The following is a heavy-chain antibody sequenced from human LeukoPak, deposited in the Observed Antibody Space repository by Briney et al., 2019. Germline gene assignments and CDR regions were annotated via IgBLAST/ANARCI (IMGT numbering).Heavy chain of an antibody. D-gene: IGHD3-22*01. CDR2: IYTSGST. V-gene: IGHV4-4*07. CDR1: GGSISSYY. CDR3: ARVAQPPMIVGVEYYFDY. J-gene: IGHJ4*02. Sequence: PSETLSLTCTVSGGSISSYYWSWIRQPAGKGLEWIGRIYTSGSTNYNPSLKSRVTMSVDTSKNQFSPKLSSVTAADTAVYYCARVAQPPMIVGVEYYFDYWGQGTLVTVSS.